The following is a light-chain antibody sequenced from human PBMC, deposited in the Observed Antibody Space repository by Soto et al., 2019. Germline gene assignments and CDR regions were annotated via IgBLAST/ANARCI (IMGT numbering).Light chain of an antibody. J-gene: IGKJ1*01. CDR2: WAS. CDR3: QHYYRTRT. V-gene: IGKV4-1*01. CDR1: QSVLYSSNNKNY. Sequence: DIVMTQSPDSLAVSLGERATINCKSSQSVLYSSNNKNYLAWYQQKPGQPPKLLIYWASTRESGVPDRFSVTGSGTDFTLTLSSLQADDVAVYYCQHYYRTRTFGQGTKVEIK.